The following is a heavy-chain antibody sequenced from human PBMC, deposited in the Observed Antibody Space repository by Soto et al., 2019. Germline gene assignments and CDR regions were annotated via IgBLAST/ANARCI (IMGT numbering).Heavy chain of an antibody. CDR3: ARGISGTYTALDF. V-gene: IGHV1-46*01. J-gene: IGHJ4*02. CDR1: GYGFTTYY. CDR2: INPNGGAT. D-gene: IGHD1-26*01. Sequence: ASVKVSCKASGYGFTTYYLHWVRQAPGQGLEWLGMINPNGGATAYAQNFQGRVSMTTDMSTSTVFMDLSSLRFDDTAVYYCARGISGTYTALDFWGQGALATVSS.